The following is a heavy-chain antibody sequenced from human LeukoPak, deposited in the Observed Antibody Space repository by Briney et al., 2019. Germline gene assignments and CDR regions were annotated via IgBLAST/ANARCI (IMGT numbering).Heavy chain of an antibody. Sequence: LETLSLTCTVSGGSISSYYWSWIRLPPGKGLEWIGFLDYGGSPNYNPSLKSRVTMSVDSSKSQFSLKLSSVTAADTAVYYCARGGTGSTGFDYWGQGTVVTVSS. V-gene: IGHV4-59*12. J-gene: IGHJ4*02. CDR1: GGSISSYY. CDR3: ARGGTGSTGFDY. D-gene: IGHD1-7*01. CDR2: LDYGGSP.